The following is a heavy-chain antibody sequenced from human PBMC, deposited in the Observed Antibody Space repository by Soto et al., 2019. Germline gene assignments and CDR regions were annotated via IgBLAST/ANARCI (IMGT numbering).Heavy chain of an antibody. J-gene: IGHJ4*02. CDR1: GYTFTSYY. Sequence: GASVKVSRKASGYTFTSYYMHWVRQAPGQGLEWMGIINPSGGSTSYAQKFQGRVTMTRDTSTSTVYMELSSLRSEDTAVYYCARVLSVGTMVRGVLDYWGQGTLVTVSS. D-gene: IGHD3-10*01. CDR2: INPSGGST. V-gene: IGHV1-46*01. CDR3: ARVLSVGTMVRGVLDY.